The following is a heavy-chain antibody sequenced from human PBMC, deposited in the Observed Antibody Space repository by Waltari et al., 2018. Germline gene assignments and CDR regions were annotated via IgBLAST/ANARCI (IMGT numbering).Heavy chain of an antibody. CDR2: ISSSGSTI. V-gene: IGHV3-48*03. Sequence: EVQLVESGGGLVQPGGSLRLSCAASGFPFSSYEMTWVRQAPGKGLEWVSYISSSGSTIYYADSVKGRFTISRDNAKNSLYLQMNSLRAEDTAVYYCARGRGSYDAFDIWGQGTMVTVSS. CDR1: GFPFSSYE. D-gene: IGHD1-26*01. CDR3: ARGRGSYDAFDI. J-gene: IGHJ3*02.